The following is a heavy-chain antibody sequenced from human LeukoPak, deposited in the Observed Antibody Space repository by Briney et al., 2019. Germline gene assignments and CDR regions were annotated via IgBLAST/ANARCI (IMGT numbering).Heavy chain of an antibody. J-gene: IGHJ4*02. V-gene: IGHV4-39*01. D-gene: IGHD3-16*01. CDR3: ARRPAGGSIDY. CDR1: GASISSSSYF. CDR2: IHYSGST. Sequence: PSETLSFTCTVSGASISSSSYFWGWIRQPPGRGLEWIASIHYSGSTYYNPSLKSRVTLSLDTSKNQFSLNLSSVTAADTAVYYCARRPAGGSIDYWGQGTLVTVSS.